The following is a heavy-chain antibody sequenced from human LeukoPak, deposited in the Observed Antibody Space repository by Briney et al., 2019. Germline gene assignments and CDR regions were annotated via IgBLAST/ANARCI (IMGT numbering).Heavy chain of an antibody. CDR3: ARDLHWGASDY. CDR2: INDGGNT. CDR1: GFTFSSYW. D-gene: IGHD1-26*01. J-gene: IGHJ4*02. Sequence: PGGSLRLSCAASGFTFSSYWMHWVRQAPGKGLVWVSRINDGGNTSYADSVKGRFTISRDNAKNTLYLQMNSLGVEDTAVYYCARDLHWGASDYWGQGTLVTVSS. V-gene: IGHV3-74*01.